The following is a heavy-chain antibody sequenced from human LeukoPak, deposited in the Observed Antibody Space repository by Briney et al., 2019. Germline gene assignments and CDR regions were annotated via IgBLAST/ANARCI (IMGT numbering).Heavy chain of an antibody. V-gene: IGHV3-7*01. D-gene: IGHD1-26*01. CDR3: ARGHEW. CDR1: GFTFSSYW. CDR2: IKQDGSEK. J-gene: IGHJ1*01. Sequence: GGSLRLSCAASGFTFSSYWMSWVRQAPGKGLEWVAIIKQDGSEKYYVDSVKGRFTISRDNAKNSLYLQMNRLKVDDTVVYYCARGHEWGGQGTLVTVSS.